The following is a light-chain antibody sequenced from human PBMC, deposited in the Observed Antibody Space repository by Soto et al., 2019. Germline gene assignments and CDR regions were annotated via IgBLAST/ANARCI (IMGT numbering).Light chain of an antibody. CDR2: AAS. J-gene: IGKJ4*01. CDR1: QSISSF. CDR3: QQSCRHLT. Sequence: DIQMTQSPSSLSASVGDRVTITCRASQSISSFLNWYQQKPGKAPKLLIYAASSLQSGVPSTFSGSGSGTDFTLTISSLQPEDFATYYCQQSCRHLTFGGGTKVEIK. V-gene: IGKV1-39*01.